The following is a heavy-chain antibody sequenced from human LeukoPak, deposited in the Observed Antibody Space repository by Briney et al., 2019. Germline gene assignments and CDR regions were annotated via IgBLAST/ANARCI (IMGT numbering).Heavy chain of an antibody. J-gene: IGHJ5*02. CDR1: GGSISSYY. CDR2: IYYSGST. Sequence: SETLSLTCTVSGGSISSYYWSWIRQPPGKGLEWIGYIYYSGSTNYNPSLKSRVTISVDTSKNQFSLKLSSVTAADTAVYYCARHAGDCSGGSCYDWFDPWGQGTLVTVSS. CDR3: ARHAGDCSGGSCYDWFDP. D-gene: IGHD2-15*01. V-gene: IGHV4-59*01.